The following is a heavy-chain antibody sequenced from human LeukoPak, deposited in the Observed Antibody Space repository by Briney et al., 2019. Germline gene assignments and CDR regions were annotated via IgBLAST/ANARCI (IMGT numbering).Heavy chain of an antibody. Sequence: GGSLRLSCAVSGFTFSSYGMHWVRQAPGKGLEWVAFIQYDGSEKYYADSVKGRFTMSRDNSKNTLYLQMNSPRTEDTAVYYCAKDDMIVVVLGAFDIWGQGTMVTVSS. CDR3: AKDDMIVVVLGAFDI. V-gene: IGHV3-30*02. CDR2: IQYDGSEK. CDR1: GFTFSSYG. J-gene: IGHJ3*02. D-gene: IGHD3-22*01.